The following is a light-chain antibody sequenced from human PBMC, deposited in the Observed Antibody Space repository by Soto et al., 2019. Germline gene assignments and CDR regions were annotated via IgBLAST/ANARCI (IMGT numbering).Light chain of an antibody. J-gene: IGKJ1*01. V-gene: IGKV3-15*01. CDR2: GSS. CDR3: QQYNNLPKT. Sequence: EIVMTQSPATLSVSPGERATLSCRASQSVSSNLAWYQQKLGQAPRLLIYGSSTRATGIPARFSGSGSGTEFTLTISSLQSEDFAVSYCQQYNNLPKTFGQGTKVEIK. CDR1: QSVSSN.